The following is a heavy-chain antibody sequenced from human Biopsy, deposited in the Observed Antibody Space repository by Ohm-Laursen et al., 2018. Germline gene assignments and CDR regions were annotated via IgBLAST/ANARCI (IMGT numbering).Heavy chain of an antibody. CDR3: ARMPHFDY. J-gene: IGHJ4*02. D-gene: IGHD2-2*01. V-gene: IGHV4-59*01. CDR1: GGSTSGYH. CDR2: ISYTGGI. Sequence: SQTLSLTCTVSGGSTSGYHWSWIRKSPGKGLEWLAYISYTGGITSNPSLKGRATMSLDTSKNQFSLRLIYVIAADTAVYYCARMPHFDYWGQGILVTVSS.